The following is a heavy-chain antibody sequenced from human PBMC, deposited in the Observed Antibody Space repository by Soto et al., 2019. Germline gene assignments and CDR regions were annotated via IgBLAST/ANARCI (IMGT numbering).Heavy chain of an antibody. CDR2: IYSGGNT. CDR1: GFTVSSND. D-gene: IGHD6-19*01. CDR3: ARGHPRGWYYFDY. J-gene: IGHJ4*02. V-gene: IGHV3-66*01. Sequence: EVQLVESGGGLVQPGGSLTLSCAASGFTVSSNDMSWVRQAPGKGLEWVSLIYSGGNTYYADSVKGRFTISRDNSKNTLYLQMNSLRAEDTAVYYCARGHPRGWYYFDYWGQGTLVTVSS.